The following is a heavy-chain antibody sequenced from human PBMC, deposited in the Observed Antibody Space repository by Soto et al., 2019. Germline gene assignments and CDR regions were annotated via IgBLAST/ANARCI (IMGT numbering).Heavy chain of an antibody. CDR1: GFTFSSYW. CDR2: IKKDESKK. D-gene: IGHD6-13*01. Sequence: EGRLVESGGGLVQPGGSLRLYCAASGFTFSSYWMTWVRQAPGKGLEWVANIKKDESKKSYLDSVRGRFTISRDNAKNSLYLQMDSLTAEDTALYYCARDVSPGSSSWYFDAFDLWGQGTMVTVSS. J-gene: IGHJ3*01. V-gene: IGHV3-7*05. CDR3: ARDVSPGSSSWYFDAFDL.